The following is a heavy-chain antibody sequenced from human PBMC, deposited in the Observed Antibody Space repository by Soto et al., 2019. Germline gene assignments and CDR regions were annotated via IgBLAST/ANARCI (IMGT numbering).Heavy chain of an antibody. J-gene: IGHJ4*02. D-gene: IGHD6-13*01. CDR1: GFDFGDYY. CDR2: IDSGDGTT. Sequence: GGSLRLSCTGSGFDFGDYYMRWVRQAPGKGLEWVSYIDSGDGTTDYTDSVKGRFTISRDKAMKTVYLQMSSLRVEDTALYSCVRPYYSSSWFPFDRWGQGTLVTVSS. CDR3: VRPYYSSSWFPFDR. V-gene: IGHV3-11*01.